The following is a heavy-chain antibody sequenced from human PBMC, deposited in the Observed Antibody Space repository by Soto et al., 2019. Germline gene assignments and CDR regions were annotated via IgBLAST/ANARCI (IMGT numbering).Heavy chain of an antibody. Sequence: SETLSLTCAVYGASLSDNYCNWLRQPPGKGLEWIGEINHSGSTNYNPSLKSRVTISVDTSKNQFSLKLSSVTAADTAVYYCARIGAGYYRYYYYGMDVWGQGTTVTVSS. CDR1: GASLSDNY. D-gene: IGHD3-9*01. CDR3: ARIGAGYYRYYYYGMDV. J-gene: IGHJ6*02. CDR2: INHSGST. V-gene: IGHV4-34*01.